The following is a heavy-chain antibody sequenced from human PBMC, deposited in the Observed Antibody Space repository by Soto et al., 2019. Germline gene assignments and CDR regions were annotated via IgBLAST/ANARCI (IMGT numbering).Heavy chain of an antibody. J-gene: IGHJ4*02. CDR1: GYSFTSYW. Sequence: EVQLVQSGAEVKKPGESLRISCKGSGYSFTSYWISWVRQMPGKGLEWMGRIDPSDSYTNYSPSFQGHVTISADKSISTAYLQWSSLKASDTAMYYCARLPPPPPSYDSSGYYYDWGQGTLVTVSS. D-gene: IGHD3-22*01. V-gene: IGHV5-10-1*03. CDR2: IDPSDSYT. CDR3: ARLPPPPPSYDSSGYYYD.